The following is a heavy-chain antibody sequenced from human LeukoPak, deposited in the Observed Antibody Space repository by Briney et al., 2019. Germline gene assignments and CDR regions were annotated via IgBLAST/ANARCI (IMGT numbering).Heavy chain of an antibody. CDR3: ARDPGGVDGFDI. CDR2: ISYSGST. Sequence: SETLSLTCTVSGGSISNYYWSWIRQPPGKGLEWIGYISYSGSTKYNPSLKSRVTISVDTSKNQFSLKLTSVTAADTAVYYCARDPGGVDGFDIWGQGTMVTVSS. D-gene: IGHD3-10*01. V-gene: IGHV4-59*01. CDR1: GGSISNYY. J-gene: IGHJ3*02.